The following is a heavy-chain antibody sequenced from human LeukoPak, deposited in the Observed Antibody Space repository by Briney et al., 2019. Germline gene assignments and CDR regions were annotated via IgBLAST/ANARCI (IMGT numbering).Heavy chain of an antibody. V-gene: IGHV3-74*01. CDR1: GLTLSNFW. Sequence: QPGGSLRLSCAASGLTLSNFWVHWVRQVPGKGLVWVSRISPDGSKSRYADFVKGRFIISRDNAKNALYLQMNSLRAEDTAMYYCASQGGYWGQGTLVAVSS. CDR3: ASQGGY. J-gene: IGHJ4*02. D-gene: IGHD3-16*01. CDR2: ISPDGSKS.